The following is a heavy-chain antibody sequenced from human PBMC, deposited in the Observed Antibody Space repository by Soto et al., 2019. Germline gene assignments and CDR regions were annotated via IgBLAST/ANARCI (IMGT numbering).Heavy chain of an antibody. Sequence: QLQLQESGSGLVKPSQTLSLTCAVSGGSISSGGYSWSWIRQPPGKGLEWIGYMYHSGSTYYNPSLKTLVTTTIDSSKNQFSLKLSSVTAADTAVYYGARVPDYWGQGILVTVSS. CDR3: ARVPDY. D-gene: IGHD2-2*01. CDR2: MYHSGST. V-gene: IGHV4-30-2*01. CDR1: GGSISSGGYS. J-gene: IGHJ4*02.